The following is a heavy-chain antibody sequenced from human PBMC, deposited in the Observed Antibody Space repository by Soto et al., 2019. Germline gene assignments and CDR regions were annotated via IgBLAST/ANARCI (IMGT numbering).Heavy chain of an antibody. CDR3: ARAGLVAATDDAFDI. CDR2: IKQDGSEK. Sequence: GGSLRLSCAASGFTFSSYWMSWVRQAPGKGLEWVANIKQDGSEKYYVDSVKGRFTISRDNAKNSLYLQMNSLRAEDTAVYYCARAGLVAATDDAFDIWGQGTMVTVSS. CDR1: GFTFSSYW. J-gene: IGHJ3*02. D-gene: IGHD2-15*01. V-gene: IGHV3-7*01.